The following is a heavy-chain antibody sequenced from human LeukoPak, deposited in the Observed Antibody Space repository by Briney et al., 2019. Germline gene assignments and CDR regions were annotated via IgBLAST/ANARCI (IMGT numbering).Heavy chain of an antibody. Sequence: AASVKVSCKASGYTFSSYGISWVRQAPGQGLEWMGWISAYNGDTNYAQKLQGRLTMTTDTSTSTAYMELRSLRSDDTAVYYCARDEAWGSAVDSGYNYGDRYLDYWGQGTLVTVSS. J-gene: IGHJ4*02. V-gene: IGHV1-18*01. CDR1: GYTFSSYG. D-gene: IGHD5-18*01. CDR3: ARDEAWGSAVDSGYNYGDRYLDY. CDR2: ISAYNGDT.